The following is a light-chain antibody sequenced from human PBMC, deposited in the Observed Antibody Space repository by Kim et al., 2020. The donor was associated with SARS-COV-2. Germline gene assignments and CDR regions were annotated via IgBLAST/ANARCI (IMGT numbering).Light chain of an antibody. J-gene: IGLJ2*01. CDR3: QSYDSSSHVV. Sequence: VSTSCTRSSGSSAHNTVQWYRQRPGTGPTTVIYENNQIPSGVPDRCSGSIDSSSNSASLTISELKTEDGADYYCQSYDSSSHVVFGGGTQLTVL. V-gene: IGLV6-57*03. CDR2: ENN. CDR1: SGSSAHNT.